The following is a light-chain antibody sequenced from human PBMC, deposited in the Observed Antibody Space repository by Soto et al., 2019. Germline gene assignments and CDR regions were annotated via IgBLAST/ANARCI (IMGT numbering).Light chain of an antibody. CDR2: GTS. CDR3: QQYGSWT. Sequence: EIVLTQSPGTLSVSPGERATLSCRASQTISSNNLAWYQQKPGQAPSLLIYGTSSRATGIPDRFIGSGSGTDFTLTISRLEPEDSEIYYCQQYGSWTFGQGTKVEI. CDR1: QTISSNN. V-gene: IGKV3-20*01. J-gene: IGKJ1*01.